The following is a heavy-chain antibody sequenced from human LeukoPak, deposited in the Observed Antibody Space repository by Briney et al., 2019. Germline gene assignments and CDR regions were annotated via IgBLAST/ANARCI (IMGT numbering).Heavy chain of an antibody. CDR1: GHRFRRYW. J-gene: IGHJ6*02. Sequence: GESTKTPCKGSGHRFRRYWIARGRQMPGKGLEWMGIIYPGDSDTRYSPSFQGQVTISADKSISTAYLQWSSLKASDTAMYYCARRVEMYYYGMDVWGQGTTVTVSS. D-gene: IGHD5-24*01. V-gene: IGHV5-51*01. CDR2: IYPGDSDT. CDR3: ARRVEMYYYGMDV.